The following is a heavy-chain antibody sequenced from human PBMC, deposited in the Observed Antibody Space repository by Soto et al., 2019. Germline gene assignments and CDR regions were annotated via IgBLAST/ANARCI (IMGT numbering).Heavy chain of an antibody. Sequence: SETLSLTCTVSGGSISSSSYYWGWIRQPPGKGLEWIGSIYYSGSTYYNPSLKSRVTISVDTSKNQFSLKLSSVTAADTAVYYCARLHWDCSSTSCYGGDFGYWGQGTLVTVSS. CDR1: GGSISSSSYY. D-gene: IGHD2-2*01. V-gene: IGHV4-39*01. J-gene: IGHJ4*02. CDR3: ARLHWDCSSTSCYGGDFGY. CDR2: IYYSGST.